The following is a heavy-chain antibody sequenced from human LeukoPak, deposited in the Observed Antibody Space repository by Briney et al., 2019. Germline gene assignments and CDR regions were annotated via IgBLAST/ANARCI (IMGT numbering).Heavy chain of an antibody. V-gene: IGHV3-9*01. Sequence: GRSLRLSCAASGFTFDDYAMHWVRQAPGKGLEWVSGISWNSGSIGYADSVKGRFTISRDNAKNPLYLQMNSLRAEDTALYYCAKEVIVGNFDYWGQGTLVTVSS. J-gene: IGHJ4*02. CDR3: AKEVIVGNFDY. CDR2: ISWNSGSI. CDR1: GFTFDDYA. D-gene: IGHD3-22*01.